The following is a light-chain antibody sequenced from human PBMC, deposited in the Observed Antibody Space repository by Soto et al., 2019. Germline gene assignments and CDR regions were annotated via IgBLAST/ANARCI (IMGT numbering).Light chain of an antibody. J-gene: IGLJ2*01. CDR1: SSNIGTGYD. CDR2: GTT. CDR3: QSFDSGLNAVV. Sequence: QSVLTQPPSVSGAPGQRATISCTGSSSNIGTGYDVHWYQQLPGTAPKLLIYGTTNRPSGVPDRFSGSKSGTSASLAITGLQAEDEADYYCQSFDSGLNAVVFGGGTKLTVL. V-gene: IGLV1-40*01.